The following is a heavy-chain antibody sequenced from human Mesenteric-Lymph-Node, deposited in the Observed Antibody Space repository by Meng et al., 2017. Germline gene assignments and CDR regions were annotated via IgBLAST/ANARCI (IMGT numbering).Heavy chain of an antibody. CDR3: ARERYDSSGFYVDY. V-gene: IGHV4-34*01. J-gene: IGHJ4*02. Sequence: SQTLSLTCAVYGGSFSAYYWSWIRQPPGKGLEWIGGINHRGSTSYNPSLKSRVTISLDTSKSQFSLRLTSVTAADTAVYHCARERYDSSGFYVDYWGPGTLVTVSS. CDR2: INHRGST. D-gene: IGHD3-22*01. CDR1: GGSFSAYY.